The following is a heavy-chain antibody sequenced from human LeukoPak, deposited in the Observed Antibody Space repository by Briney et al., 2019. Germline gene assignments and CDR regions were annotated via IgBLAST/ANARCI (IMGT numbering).Heavy chain of an antibody. D-gene: IGHD5-18*01. CDR3: ARGESGYSFGY. CDR2: IYHSGST. Sequence: PSQTLSLTCAVSGGSISSGGYSWSWIRQPPGKGLEWIGYIYHSGSTYYNPSLKSRVTISVDRSKNQFSLKLSSVTAADTAVYYCARGESGYSFGYWGQGTLVTVSS. V-gene: IGHV4-30-2*01. J-gene: IGHJ4*02. CDR1: GGSISSGGYS.